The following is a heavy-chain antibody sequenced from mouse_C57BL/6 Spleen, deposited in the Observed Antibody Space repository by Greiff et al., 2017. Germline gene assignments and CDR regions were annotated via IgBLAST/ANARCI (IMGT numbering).Heavy chain of an antibody. J-gene: IGHJ3*01. CDR1: GYAFSSSW. V-gene: IGHV1-82*01. CDR3: AREGGRSRPHVMAY. CDR2: IYPGDGDT. Sequence: LQESGPELVKPGASVKISCKASGYAFSSSWMNWVKQRPGKGLEWIGRIYPGDGDTNYNGKFKGQATLTADKSSSTAYMQLSSLTSEDSAVYSSAREGGRSRPHVMAYWGQGTLVTVSA. D-gene: IGHD6-1*01.